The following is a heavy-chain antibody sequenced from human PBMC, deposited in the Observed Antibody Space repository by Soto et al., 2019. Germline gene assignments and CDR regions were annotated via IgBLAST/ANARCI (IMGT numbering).Heavy chain of an antibody. D-gene: IGHD3-16*02. Sequence: GSQRSSQEAPGVNLTRSRRRLARQAPGKGLEWVSVISGSGGRPSYADSVQGRFIISRDNPKSTLYLQMNSLRAEDTAMYYCAKARCYTTDCHVPDSWGQGTLVTVSS. V-gene: IGHV3-23*01. CDR2: ISGSGGRP. J-gene: IGHJ5*01. CDR1: GVNLTRSR. CDR3: AKARCYTTDCHVPDS.